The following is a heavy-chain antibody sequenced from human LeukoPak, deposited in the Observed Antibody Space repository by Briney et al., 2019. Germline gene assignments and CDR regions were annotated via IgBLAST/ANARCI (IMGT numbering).Heavy chain of an antibody. CDR3: AKDRRNDFDY. CDR1: GFTFSSYW. D-gene: IGHD1-14*01. CDR2: IKQDGSEK. V-gene: IGHV3-7*03. Sequence: HPGGSLRLSCAASGFTFSSYWMSWVRQAPGKGLEWVANIKQDGSEKYYVDSVKGRFTISRDNAKNSLYLQMNSLRGDDTALYYCAKDRRNDFDYWGQGTLVTVSS. J-gene: IGHJ4*02.